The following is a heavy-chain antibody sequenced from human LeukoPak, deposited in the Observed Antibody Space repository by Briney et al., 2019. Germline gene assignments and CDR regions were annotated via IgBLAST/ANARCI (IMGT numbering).Heavy chain of an antibody. V-gene: IGHV3-30-3*01. CDR2: ISYDGSNK. D-gene: IGHD3-10*01. J-gene: IGHJ6*03. CDR3: AKGVGGSANYYYMDV. CDR1: GFTFSSYA. Sequence: GGSLRLSCAASGFTFSSYAMHWVRQAPGKGLEWVAVISYDGSNKYYADSVTGRFTISRDNSKNALNLQMNSLRPEDTAVYYCAKGVGGSANYYYMDVWGKGTTVTVSS.